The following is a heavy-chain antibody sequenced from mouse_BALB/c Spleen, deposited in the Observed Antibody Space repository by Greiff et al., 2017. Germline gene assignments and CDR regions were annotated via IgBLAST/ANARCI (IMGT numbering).Heavy chain of an antibody. CDR3: NAGGNPDGFAY. Sequence: EVQLVESGAELVRSGASVKLSCTASGFNIKDYYMHWVKQRPEQGLEWIGWIDPENGDTEYAPKFQGKATMTADTSSNTAYLQLSSLTSEDTAVYYCNAGGNPDGFAYWGQGTLVTVSA. V-gene: IGHV14-4*02. CDR1: GFNIKDYY. D-gene: IGHD2-1*01. J-gene: IGHJ3*01. CDR2: IDPENGDT.